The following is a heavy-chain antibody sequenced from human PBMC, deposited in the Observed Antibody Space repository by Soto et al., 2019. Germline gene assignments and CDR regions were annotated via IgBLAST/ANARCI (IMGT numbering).Heavy chain of an antibody. Sequence: EVQLVESGGGLVKPGGSLRLSCAASGFTFNTYDMNWVRQAPGKGLEWVASITTSSAYIYYADSLKGRITISRDNAKNSLFLQMNSLRAEATAVYYCVRSGTALLLILSWFDTWDQGTLVTFSS. J-gene: IGHJ5*02. CDR2: ITTSSAYI. D-gene: IGHD2-21*01. CDR3: VRSGTALLLILSWFDT. CDR1: GFTFNTYD. V-gene: IGHV3-21*01.